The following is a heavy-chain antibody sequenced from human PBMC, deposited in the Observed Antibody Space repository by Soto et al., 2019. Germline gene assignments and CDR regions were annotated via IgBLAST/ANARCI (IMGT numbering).Heavy chain of an antibody. J-gene: IGHJ4*02. D-gene: IGHD6-13*01. V-gene: IGHV4-39*02. CDR3: AREGPGGSSWYLSGPYFDY. CDR1: GGSISSSSYY. Sequence: PAETLSLTCTVSGGSISSSSYYWGWIRQPPGKGLEWIGSIYYSGSTYYNPSLKSRVTISVDTSKNQFSLKLSSVTAADTAVYYCAREGPGGSSWYLSGPYFDYWGQGTLVTVSS. CDR2: IYYSGST.